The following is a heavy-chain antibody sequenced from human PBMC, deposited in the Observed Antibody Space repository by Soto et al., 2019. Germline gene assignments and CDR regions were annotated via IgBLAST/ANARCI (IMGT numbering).Heavy chain of an antibody. CDR1: GFTFDDYG. D-gene: IGHD6-19*01. CDR2: INWNGGST. J-gene: IGHJ5*02. CDR3: ARDPYSSGWYPSWFGP. Sequence: GGSLRLSCAASGFTFDDYGMSWVRQAPGKGLEWVSGINWNGGSTGYADSVKGRFTISRDNAKNSLYLQMNSLRAEDTALYHCARDPYSSGWYPSWFGPWGQGTLVTSPQ. V-gene: IGHV3-20*01.